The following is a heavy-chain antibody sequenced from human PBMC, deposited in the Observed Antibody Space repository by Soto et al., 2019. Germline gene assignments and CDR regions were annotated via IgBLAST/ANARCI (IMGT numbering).Heavy chain of an antibody. CDR1: GFTFSSYA. Sequence: EVQLLESGGGLVQPGGSLRLSCAASGFTFSSYAMSWVRQAPGKGLEWVSAISGSGGSTYYADSVKGRFTISRDNSKNTLYLQMNSLRAEDTAVYYCAGGDYDYIWGDHQFISVWGSHWGQGTLVTVSS. V-gene: IGHV3-23*01. CDR3: AGGDYDYIWGDHQFISVWGSH. D-gene: IGHD3-16*01. CDR2: ISGSGGST. J-gene: IGHJ4*02.